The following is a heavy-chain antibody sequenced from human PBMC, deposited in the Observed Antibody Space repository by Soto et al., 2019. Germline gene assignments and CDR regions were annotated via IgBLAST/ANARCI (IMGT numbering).Heavy chain of an antibody. V-gene: IGHV1-69*05. CDR1: GGTFSSYA. CDR3: AREAGITGTRFDY. J-gene: IGHJ4*02. CDR2: IIPIFGTA. Sequence: QVQLVQSGAEVKKPGSSVKVSCKASGGTFSSYAISWVRQAPGQGLEWMGGIIPIFGTANYAQKFQGRVTXTXDXXTSTAYMELSSLRSEDTAVYYGAREAGITGTRFDYWGQGTLVTVSS. D-gene: IGHD1-7*01.